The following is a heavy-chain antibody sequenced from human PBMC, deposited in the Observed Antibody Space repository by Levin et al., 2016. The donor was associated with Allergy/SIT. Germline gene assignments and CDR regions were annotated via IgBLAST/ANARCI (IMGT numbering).Heavy chain of an antibody. CDR3: TRENWGSGYFDL. CDR2: EYHSVST. CDR1: GGSITSYS. D-gene: IGHD7-27*01. Sequence: GSLRLSCNVSGGSITSYSWNWIRQPPGKGLEWIASEYHSVSTNYNPSLRSRVTISLDASKNQFSLRLSSVTAADTAVYYCTRENWGSGYFDLWGRGTLVTVSS. V-gene: IGHV4-59*13. J-gene: IGHJ2*01.